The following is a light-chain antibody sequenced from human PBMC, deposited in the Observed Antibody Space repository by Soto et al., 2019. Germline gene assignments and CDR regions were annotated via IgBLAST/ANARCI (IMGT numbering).Light chain of an antibody. Sequence: EIVLTHSPGTLSLSPGERATLSSRASQSVSSSYLAWYQQKPGQAPRLLIYGASSRATGIPDRFSGSGSGTEFTLTISSLQPDDFATYYCQHYNSYGTFGQGTKVDIK. J-gene: IGKJ1*01. V-gene: IGKV3-20*01. CDR3: QHYNSYGT. CDR1: QSVSSSY. CDR2: GAS.